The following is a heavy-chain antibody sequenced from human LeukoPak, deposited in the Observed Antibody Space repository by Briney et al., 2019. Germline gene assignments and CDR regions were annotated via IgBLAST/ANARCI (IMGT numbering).Heavy chain of an antibody. CDR1: GFTFSSYA. CDR3: ARGHSYLEGFDY. Sequence: QPGGSLRLSCAASGFTFSSYAMSWVRQAPGKGLEWVSAISGSGGSTYYADSVKGRFTISRDNSKNTLYLQMNSLRAEDTAVYYCARGHSYLEGFDYWGQGTLVTVSS. D-gene: IGHD1-26*01. V-gene: IGHV3-23*01. CDR2: ISGSGGST. J-gene: IGHJ4*02.